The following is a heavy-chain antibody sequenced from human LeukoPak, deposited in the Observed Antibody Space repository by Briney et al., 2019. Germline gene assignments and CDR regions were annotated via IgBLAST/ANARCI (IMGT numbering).Heavy chain of an antibody. D-gene: IGHD3-22*01. V-gene: IGHV1-58*01. CDR3: ARAHPRYDSSGYLDY. CDR1: GFTFTSSA. Sequence: SVKVSCKASGFTFTSSAVQWVRQARGQRLEWIGWIVVGSGNTNYAQKFQERVTITRDMSTSTAYMELSSLRSEDTAVYYCARAHPRYDSSGYLDYWGQGTLVTVSS. J-gene: IGHJ4*02. CDR2: IVVGSGNT.